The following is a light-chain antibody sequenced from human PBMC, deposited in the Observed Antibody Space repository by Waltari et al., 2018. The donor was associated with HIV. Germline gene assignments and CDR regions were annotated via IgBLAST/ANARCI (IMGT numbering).Light chain of an antibody. CDR3: SSYAGSNNLWV. Sequence: QSALTQPPSASGSPGQSVSISCTGTSSDVGGYNFVSWYQQHPGKATKLMIYEVSKRPSGVPDRVSGAKSGNTASLTVSGLQAEDEADYYCSSYAGSNNLWVFGGGTKLTVL. CDR2: EVS. CDR1: SSDVGGYNF. V-gene: IGLV2-8*01. J-gene: IGLJ3*02.